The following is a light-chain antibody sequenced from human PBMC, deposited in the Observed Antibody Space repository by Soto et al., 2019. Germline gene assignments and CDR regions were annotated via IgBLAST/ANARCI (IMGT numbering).Light chain of an antibody. CDR1: QTPKNY. J-gene: IGKJ3*01. CDR3: QQSYMSVQT. V-gene: IGKV1-39*01. CDR2: AAT. Sequence: DIQMTQSPSSLSASFGDTVTITCRAGQTPKNYVNWYQQKPGRVPKLLIYAATALQSGAPYRFAGTASGAHLTLTIMSLQPEDSGTYYCQQSYMSVQTLGHGTKADIX.